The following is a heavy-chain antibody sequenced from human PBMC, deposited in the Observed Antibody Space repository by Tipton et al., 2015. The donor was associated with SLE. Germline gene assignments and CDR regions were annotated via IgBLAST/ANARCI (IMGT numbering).Heavy chain of an antibody. J-gene: IGHJ3*02. D-gene: IGHD4-17*01. CDR3: VRGGSTVIPYAFDT. CDR2: TYVGDSKT. CDR1: GYSFTNYW. V-gene: IGHV5-51*01. Sequence: VQLVQSGAEVKKPGESLKISSKGFGYSFTNYWIAWVRQVPGKGLECMGVTYVGDSKTKYSPTFQGQVTISADKSSSTAYLQWSTLKAPDTAMYYCVRGGSTVIPYAFDTWGQGTMVTVSS.